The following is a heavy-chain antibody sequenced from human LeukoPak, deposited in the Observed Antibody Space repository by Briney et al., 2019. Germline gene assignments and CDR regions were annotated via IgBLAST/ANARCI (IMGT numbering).Heavy chain of an antibody. Sequence: PPGESLRLSCAASGFTFSSYAMSWVRQAPGKGLEWVSAISGSGGSTYYADSVKGRFTISRDNSKNTLYLQMNSLRAEDTAVYYCARKIAVAGTEWFDPWGQGTLVTVSS. D-gene: IGHD6-19*01. V-gene: IGHV3-23*01. CDR2: ISGSGGST. CDR1: GFTFSSYA. CDR3: ARKIAVAGTEWFDP. J-gene: IGHJ5*02.